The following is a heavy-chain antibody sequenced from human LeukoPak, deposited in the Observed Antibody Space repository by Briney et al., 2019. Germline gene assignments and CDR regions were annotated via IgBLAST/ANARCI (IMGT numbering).Heavy chain of an antibody. D-gene: IGHD3-10*01. V-gene: IGHV1-46*01. CDR2: INPSGGTT. CDR1: GYTFISYY. J-gene: IGHJ3*02. Sequence: GASVKVSCKASGYTFISYYMHWVRQAPGQGLEWMGIINPSGGTTRYAGYAQKFQGRVTLTRDTSTSTVYTQLSSLRSDDTAVYYCARGEYAFDIWGQGTMVTVSS. CDR3: ARGEYAFDI.